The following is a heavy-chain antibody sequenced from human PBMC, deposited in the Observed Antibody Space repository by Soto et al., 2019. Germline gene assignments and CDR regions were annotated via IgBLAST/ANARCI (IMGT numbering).Heavy chain of an antibody. J-gene: IGHJ6*02. D-gene: IGHD3-3*01. CDR1: GFTFSSYG. CDR2: IWYDGSNK. CDR3: ARDLTNNYDFWSGYYIPLRTGDYYGMDV. Sequence: GGSLRLSCAASGFTFSSYGMHWVRQAPGKGLEWVAVIWYDGSNKYYADYVKGRFTISRDNSKNTLYLQMNSLRAEDTAVYYCARDLTNNYDFWSGYYIPLRTGDYYGMDVWGQGTTVTVSS. V-gene: IGHV3-33*01.